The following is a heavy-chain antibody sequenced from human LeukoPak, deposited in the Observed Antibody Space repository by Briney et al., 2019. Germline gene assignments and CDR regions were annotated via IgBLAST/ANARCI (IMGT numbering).Heavy chain of an antibody. V-gene: IGHV3-30*15. CDR2: ISEGGSSQ. J-gene: IGHJ6*03. D-gene: IGHD5-18*01. Sequence: GGPLRLSCAASGFAFTTYAMLWVREPPGKALEWVAVISEGGSSQYYADSVKGRFTISRDNSKNTLVLEMSGLRAQDPAVNDWARWQLLSRGYYYYMDVWGQGTTVTVSS. CDR1: GFAFTTYA. CDR3: ARWQLLSRGYYYYMDV.